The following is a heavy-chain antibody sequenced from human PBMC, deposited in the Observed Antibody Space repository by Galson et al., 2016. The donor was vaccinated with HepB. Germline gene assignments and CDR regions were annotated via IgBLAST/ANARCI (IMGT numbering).Heavy chain of an antibody. CDR2: ISSSRRTI. Sequence: SLRLSCAASGFSFSAYRMNWVRQAPGKGLEWISYISSSRRTIYYADSVKGRFTISRDNAKNSLYLQMNSLRAEDTAVYYCAREQYDYYGMDVWGKGTTVT. CDR3: AREQYDYYGMDV. CDR1: GFSFSAYR. J-gene: IGHJ6*04. V-gene: IGHV3-48*01.